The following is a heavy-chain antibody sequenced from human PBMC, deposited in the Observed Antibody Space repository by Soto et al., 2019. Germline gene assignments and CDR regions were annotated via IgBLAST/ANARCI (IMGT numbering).Heavy chain of an antibody. CDR2: IYHSGST. J-gene: IGHJ4*02. Sequence: QVQLQESGPGLVKPSGTLSLTCAVSGGSISSSNWWSWVRQPPGKGREWLGEIYHSGSTNYNPSHKSRVTISGDKSTNQFSLKLSSVTAADTAVYYCATVNSGSYLGDYWGQGTLVTVSS. D-gene: IGHD1-26*01. CDR1: GGSISSSNW. V-gene: IGHV4-4*02. CDR3: ATVNSGSYLGDY.